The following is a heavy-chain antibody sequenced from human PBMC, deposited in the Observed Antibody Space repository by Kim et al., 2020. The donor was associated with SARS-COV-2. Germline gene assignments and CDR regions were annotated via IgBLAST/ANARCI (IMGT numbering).Heavy chain of an antibody. CDR1: GFTVSSNY. V-gene: IGHV3-53*01. CDR3: ARGAPLLWFGEFPAPFDY. Sequence: GGSLRLSCAASGFTVSSNYMSWVRQAPGKGLEWVSVIYSGGSTYYADSVKGRFTISRDNSKNTLYLQMNSLRAEDTAVYYCARGAPLLWFGEFPAPFDYWGQGTLVTVSS. CDR2: IYSGGST. D-gene: IGHD3-10*01. J-gene: IGHJ4*02.